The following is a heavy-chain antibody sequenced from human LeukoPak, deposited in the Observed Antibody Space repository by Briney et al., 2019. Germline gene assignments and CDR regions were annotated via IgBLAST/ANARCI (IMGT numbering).Heavy chain of an antibody. CDR1: GYSISSGYY. J-gene: IGHJ4*02. Sequence: PSETLSLTCTVSGYSISSGYYWGWIRQPPGKGLEWIGSIYHSGSTYYNPSLKSRVTISVDTSKNQFSLKLSSVTAADTAVYYCARDSGSYGLTSDYWGQGTLVTVSS. D-gene: IGHD5-18*01. CDR2: IYHSGST. CDR3: ARDSGSYGLTSDY. V-gene: IGHV4-38-2*02.